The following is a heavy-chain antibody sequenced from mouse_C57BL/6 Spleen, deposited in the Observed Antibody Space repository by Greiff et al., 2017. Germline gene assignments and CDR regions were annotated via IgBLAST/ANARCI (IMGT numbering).Heavy chain of an antibody. CDR2: IYPGDGDT. D-gene: IGHD3-2*02. V-gene: IGHV1-82*01. CDR3: APQTAQATYYFDY. J-gene: IGHJ2*01. CDR1: GYAFSSSW. Sequence: VHLVESGPELVKPGASVKISCKASGYAFSSSWMNWVKQRPGKGLEWIGRIYPGDGDTNYNGKFKGKATLTADKSSSTAYMQLSSLTSEDSAVYFCAPQTAQATYYFDYWGQGTTLTVSS.